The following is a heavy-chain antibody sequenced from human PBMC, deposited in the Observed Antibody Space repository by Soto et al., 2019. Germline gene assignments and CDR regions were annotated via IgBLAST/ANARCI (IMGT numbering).Heavy chain of an antibody. Sequence: QVRLVQSGGCVVQPGRSLRLSCAASGFTFTNYGMHWVRQAPGMGLDWVALISYDGDNTHYADSVKGRFTISRDNSKNTLYLQMNSLRPDDTAVYYCAKDIALVRGVIIDMDVWGQGTTVTVSS. CDR1: GFTFTNYG. J-gene: IGHJ6*02. CDR3: AKDIALVRGVIIDMDV. CDR2: ISYDGDNT. V-gene: IGHV3-30*18. D-gene: IGHD3-10*01.